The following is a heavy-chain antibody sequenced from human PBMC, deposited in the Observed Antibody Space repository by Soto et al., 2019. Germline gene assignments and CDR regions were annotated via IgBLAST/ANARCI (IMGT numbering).Heavy chain of an antibody. CDR1: GFTFSNAW. J-gene: IGHJ1*01. CDR2: IKSKTDGETT. V-gene: IGHV3-15*01. CDR3: AANNVVVTVIHAEYFQH. D-gene: IGHD2-21*02. Sequence: GGSLRLSCAASGFTFSNAWMSWVRQAPGKGLEWVGRIKSKTDGETTDYAAPEKGRFTISRDDSKNTLYMQMNSLKTEDTAAYYCAANNVVVTVIHAEYFQHWGQGTLVTVSS.